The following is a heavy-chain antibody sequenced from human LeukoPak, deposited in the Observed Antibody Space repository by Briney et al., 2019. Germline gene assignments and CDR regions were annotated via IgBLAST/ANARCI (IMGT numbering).Heavy chain of an antibody. D-gene: IGHD3-22*01. CDR1: GGTFSSYA. J-gene: IGHJ5*02. CDR3: AGDEHYYDSSGYYYVFDP. CDR2: IIPIFGTA. Sequence: SVKVSCKTFGGTFSSYAISWVRQAPGQGLEWMRGIIPIFGTANYAQKFQGRVTITADESTSTAYMELSSLRSEDTAVYYCAGDEHYYDSSGYYYVFDPWGQGTLVTVSS. V-gene: IGHV1-69*13.